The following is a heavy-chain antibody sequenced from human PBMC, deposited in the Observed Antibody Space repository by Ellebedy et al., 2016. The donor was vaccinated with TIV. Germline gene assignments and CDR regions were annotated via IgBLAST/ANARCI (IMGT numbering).Heavy chain of an antibody. CDR2: IHHSGST. D-gene: IGHD1-20*01. Sequence: MPSETLSLTCTVSGGSIGSSYWNWIRQAPGKGLEWIGYIHHSGSTNYNPSLNSRVTISMDTSKNQFSLELSSVTAADAAVYYCARRQITERTISEYNWFDLWGQGTLVTVSS. V-gene: IGHV4-59*08. CDR1: GGSIGSSY. J-gene: IGHJ5*02. CDR3: ARRQITERTISEYNWFDL.